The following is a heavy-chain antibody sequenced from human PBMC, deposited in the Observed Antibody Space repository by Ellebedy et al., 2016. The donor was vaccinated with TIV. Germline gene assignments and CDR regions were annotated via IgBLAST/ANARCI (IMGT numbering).Heavy chain of an antibody. D-gene: IGHD5-12*01. CDR3: ARVGYSGYDLFSYFDY. J-gene: IGHJ4*02. CDR1: GHTFTGYC. Sequence: ASVKVSXXASGHTFTGYCMHWVRQAPGQGLEWMGWINPNSGGTNYAQKFQGRVTMTRDTSISTAYMELSSLRSEDTAVYYCARVGYSGYDLFSYFDYWGQGTLVTVSS. V-gene: IGHV1-2*02. CDR2: INPNSGGT.